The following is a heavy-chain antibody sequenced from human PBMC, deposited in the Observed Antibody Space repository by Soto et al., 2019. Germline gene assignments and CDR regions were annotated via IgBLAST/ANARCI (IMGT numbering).Heavy chain of an antibody. CDR3: ANRGGAGVYYYYGMDV. V-gene: IGHV3-23*01. D-gene: IGHD3-10*01. CDR2: ISGSGGST. CDR1: GFTFSSYT. Sequence: GGSLRLSCAASGFTFSSYTMSWVRQAPGKGLEWVSAISGSGGSTYYADSVKGRFTISRDNSKNTLYLQMNSLRAEDTAVYYCANRGGAGVYYYYGMDVWGQGTTVTVSS. J-gene: IGHJ6*02.